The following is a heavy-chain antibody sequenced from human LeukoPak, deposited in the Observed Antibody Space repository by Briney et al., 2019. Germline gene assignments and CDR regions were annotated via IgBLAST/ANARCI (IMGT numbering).Heavy chain of an antibody. D-gene: IGHD3-16*01. Sequence: SETLSLTCTVSGGSISSYYWSWIRQPPGKGLEWIGYIYYSGSTNYNPSLKSRVTISVDTSKNQFSLKLSSVTAADTAVYYCARHLPRPNLGEKGYFDYWGQGTLVTVSS. CDR1: GGSISSYY. V-gene: IGHV4-59*08. CDR3: ARHLPRPNLGEKGYFDY. J-gene: IGHJ4*02. CDR2: IYYSGST.